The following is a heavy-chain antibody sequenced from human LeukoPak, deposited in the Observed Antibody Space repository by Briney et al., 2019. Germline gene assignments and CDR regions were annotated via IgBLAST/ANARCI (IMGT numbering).Heavy chain of an antibody. D-gene: IGHD2-15*01. Sequence: PGGSLRLSCAASGFPFSTYGMNWVRQAPGKGLEWVSSITSSSYIYYADSLKGRFTISRDNAENSLYLQMNSLRAEDTAVYYCARGSASRGGGSDFDYWGQGTLVTVSS. V-gene: IGHV3-21*01. J-gene: IGHJ4*02. CDR3: ARGSASRGGGSDFDY. CDR1: GFPFSTYG. CDR2: ITSSSYI.